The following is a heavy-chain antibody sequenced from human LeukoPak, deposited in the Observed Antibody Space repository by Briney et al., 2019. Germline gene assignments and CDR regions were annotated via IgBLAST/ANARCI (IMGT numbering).Heavy chain of an antibody. D-gene: IGHD3-22*01. CDR1: GFLVNANH. J-gene: IGHJ4*02. Sequence: GALRLSCAASGFLVNANHMNWVRQAPGKGLEWVSSISSSSSYIYYADSVKGRFTISRDNAKNSLYLQMNSLRAEDTAVYYCASEWLSYYFDYWGQGTLVTVSS. CDR2: ISSSSSYI. V-gene: IGHV3-21*01. CDR3: ASEWLSYYFDY.